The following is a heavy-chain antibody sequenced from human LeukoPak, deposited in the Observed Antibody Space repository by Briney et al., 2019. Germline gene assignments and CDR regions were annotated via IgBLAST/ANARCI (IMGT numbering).Heavy chain of an antibody. V-gene: IGHV3-33*08. J-gene: IGHJ4*02. CDR3: ARNRAGNYFDY. CDR1: GFTFSSYS. CDR2: IWYDGSNK. Sequence: PGGSLRLSCAASGFTFSSYSMNWVRQAPGKGLEWVAVIWYDGSNKYYADSVKGRFTISRDNSKNTLDLQMNSLRAEDTAVYYCARNRAGNYFDYWGQGTLVTVSS.